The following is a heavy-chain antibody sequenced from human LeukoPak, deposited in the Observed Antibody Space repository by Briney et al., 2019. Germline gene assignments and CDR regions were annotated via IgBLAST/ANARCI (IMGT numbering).Heavy chain of an antibody. D-gene: IGHD3-3*01. Sequence: GGSLRLPCAASGFTFDDYAMHWVRQAPGKGLEWVSGISWNSGSIGYADSVKGRFTISRDNAKNSLYLQMNSLRAEDTALYYCAATNAPDFWSGYLGYWGQGTLVTVSS. CDR1: GFTFDDYA. J-gene: IGHJ4*02. V-gene: IGHV3-9*01. CDR3: AATNAPDFWSGYLGY. CDR2: ISWNSGSI.